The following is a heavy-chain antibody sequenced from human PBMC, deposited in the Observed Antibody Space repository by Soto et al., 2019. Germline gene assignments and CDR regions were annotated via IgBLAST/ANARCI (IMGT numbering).Heavy chain of an antibody. CDR3: ARDMTTVTIFDY. V-gene: IGHV3-21*01. CDR1: GFTFSSYS. D-gene: IGHD4-17*01. CDR2: ISSSSSYI. J-gene: IGHJ4*02. Sequence: GGSLRLSCAASGFTFSSYSMNWVRQAPGKGLEWVSSISSSSSYIYYADSVKDRFTISRDNAKNSLYLQMNSLRAEDTAVYYCARDMTTVTIFDYWGQGTLVTVSS.